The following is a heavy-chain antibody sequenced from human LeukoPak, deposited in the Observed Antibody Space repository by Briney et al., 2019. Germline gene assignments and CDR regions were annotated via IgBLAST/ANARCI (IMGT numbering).Heavy chain of an antibody. V-gene: IGHV4-30-4*08. D-gene: IGHD4/OR15-4a*01. CDR2: IYYSRST. J-gene: IGHJ6*03. Sequence: SETLSLTCAVSGYSISSGYYWSWIRQPPGKGLEWIGYIYYSRSTYYNPSLKSRVTISVDTSKNQFSLKLSAVTAADTAVYYCARVRYYYYYMDVWGKGTTVTVSS. CDR1: GYSISSGYY. CDR3: ARVRYYYYYMDV.